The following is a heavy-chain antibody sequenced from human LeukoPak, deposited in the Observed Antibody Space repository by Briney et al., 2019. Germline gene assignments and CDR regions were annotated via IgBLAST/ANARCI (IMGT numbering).Heavy chain of an antibody. J-gene: IGHJ2*01. CDR1: GYSFTSYW. CDR2: IYPGDSDT. Sequence: GESLKISCKGSGYSFTSYWIGWVRQVPGKGLEWMGIIYPGDSDTRYSPSFQGQVTISADKSISTAYLQRSSLKASDTAMYYCARPLAVSGNWYFDLWGRGTLVTASS. CDR3: ARPLAVSGNWYFDL. V-gene: IGHV5-51*01. D-gene: IGHD6-19*01.